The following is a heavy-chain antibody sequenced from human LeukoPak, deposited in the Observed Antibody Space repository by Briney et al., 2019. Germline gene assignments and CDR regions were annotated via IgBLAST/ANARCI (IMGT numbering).Heavy chain of an antibody. V-gene: IGHV4-30-2*01. CDR2: IYHSGST. CDR1: GGSISSGGYS. J-gene: IGHJ4*02. CDR3: ARGLDWYSSSCGY. D-gene: IGHD6-13*01. Sequence: SETLSLTCAVSGGSISSGGYSWSWIRQPPGKGLEWIGYIYHSGSTNYNPSLKSRVTISVDTSKNQFSLKLSSVTAADTAVYYCARGLDWYSSSCGYWGQGTLVTVSS.